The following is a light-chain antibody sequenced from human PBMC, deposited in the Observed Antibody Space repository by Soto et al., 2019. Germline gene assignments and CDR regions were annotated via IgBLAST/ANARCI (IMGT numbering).Light chain of an antibody. CDR1: QSVSDRY. J-gene: IGKJ3*01. V-gene: IGKV3-20*01. CDR2: GAS. Sequence: EIVLTQSPGTLSLSPGERATLSCRASQSVSDRYLAWYQHKPGQAPRLVIEGASSRAAGIPDRFSGSGSGPDFPLTISSVEPEDVAVYYCQQYETSPHNFGPGTRVDL. CDR3: QQYETSPHN.